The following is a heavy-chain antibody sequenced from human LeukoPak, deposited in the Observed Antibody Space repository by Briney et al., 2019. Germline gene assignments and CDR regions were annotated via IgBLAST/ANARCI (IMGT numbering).Heavy chain of an antibody. CDR2: ISSSGSTI. J-gene: IGHJ4*02. CDR1: GFTFSSYE. Sequence: GGSLRLSCAASGFTFSSYEMNWVRQAPEKGLEWVSYISSSGSTIYYADSVKGRFTLSRDNAKNSLYLQMNSLRAEDTAVYYCARTGGSYPYYFEYWGQGTLVTVSS. D-gene: IGHD1-26*01. CDR3: ARTGGSYPYYFEY. V-gene: IGHV3-48*03.